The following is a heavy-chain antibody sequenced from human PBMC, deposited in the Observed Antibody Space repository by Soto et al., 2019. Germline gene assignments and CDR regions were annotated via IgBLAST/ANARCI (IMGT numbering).Heavy chain of an antibody. CDR1: GGTFSSYA. CDR2: IIPIVGTA. D-gene: IGHD2-15*01. V-gene: IGHV1-69*01. J-gene: IGHJ6*02. Sequence: QVQLVQSGAEVKKPGSSVKVSCKASGGTFSSYAISWVRQAPGQGLEWMGGIIPIVGTANYAQKFQGRVTITADESTSTAYMELSSLRSEDTAVYYCAIAPLAYCSGGSCYGMDVWGQGTTVTVSS. CDR3: AIAPLAYCSGGSCYGMDV.